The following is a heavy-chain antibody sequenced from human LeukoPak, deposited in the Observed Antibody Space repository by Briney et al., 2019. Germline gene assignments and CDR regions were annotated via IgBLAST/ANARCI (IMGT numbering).Heavy chain of an antibody. D-gene: IGHD2-15*01. CDR3: AKRKNSPGYSSLDQ. CDR1: GFTFSSFA. J-gene: IGHJ4*02. V-gene: IGHV3-23*01. CDR2: VSHTGSTK. Sequence: GGSLRLSCVASGFTFSSFALDWVRQAPGRGLEWISVVSHTGSTKYYADSVKGRFTVSRDNSKNTVYLQMNSLRVDDSAVYYCAKRKNSPGYSSLDQWGQGTLVTVSS.